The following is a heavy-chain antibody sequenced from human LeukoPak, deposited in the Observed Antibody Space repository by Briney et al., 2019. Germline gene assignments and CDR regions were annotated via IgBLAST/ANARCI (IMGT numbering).Heavy chain of an antibody. J-gene: IGHJ5*02. CDR1: GYTFTSYG. Sequence: ASVKVSCKASGYTFTSYGISWVRQAPGQGLEWMGWISAYNGNTNYAQKLQGRVTMTTGTSTSTAYMELRSLRSDDTAVYYCARTPQSITIFGVGPEWFDPWGQGTLVTVSS. V-gene: IGHV1-18*01. D-gene: IGHD3-3*01. CDR3: ARTPQSITIFGVGPEWFDP. CDR2: ISAYNGNT.